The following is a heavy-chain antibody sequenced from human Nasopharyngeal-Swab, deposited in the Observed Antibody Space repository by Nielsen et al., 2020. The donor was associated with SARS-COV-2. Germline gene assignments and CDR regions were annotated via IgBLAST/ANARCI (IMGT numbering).Heavy chain of an antibody. CDR1: GFTFSSYS. J-gene: IGHJ4*02. CDR3: ALSSSLSRIPLKKDSYFDY. Sequence: GGSLRLSCAASGFTFSSYSMNWVRQAPGKGLEWVSSISSSSSYIYYADSVKGRFTISKDNAKNSLYLQMNSLRAEDTAVYLFALSSSLSRIPLKKDSYFDYWGQGTLVTVSS. D-gene: IGHD2/OR15-2a*01. CDR2: ISSSSSYI. V-gene: IGHV3-21*01.